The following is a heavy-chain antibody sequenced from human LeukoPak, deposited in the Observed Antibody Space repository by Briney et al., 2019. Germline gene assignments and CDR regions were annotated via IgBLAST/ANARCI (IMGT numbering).Heavy chain of an antibody. J-gene: IGHJ4*02. CDR1: GFTFSSYS. CDR3: ARDRDRSSWPGKFDY. V-gene: IGHV3-21*01. CDR2: ISSCSSYI. D-gene: IGHD6-13*01. Sequence: GGSLRLSCAASGFTFSSYSMNWVRQAPGKGLEWVSYISSCSSYIYYADSVKGRFTISRDNAKNSLYLQMNSLRAEDTAVYYCARDRDRSSWPGKFDYWGQGSLVSVSS.